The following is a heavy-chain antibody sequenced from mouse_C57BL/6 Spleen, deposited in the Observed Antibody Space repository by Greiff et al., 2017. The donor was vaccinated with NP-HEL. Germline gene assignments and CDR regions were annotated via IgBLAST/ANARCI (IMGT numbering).Heavy chain of an antibody. CDR2: ISYDGSN. Sequence: VQLQQSGPGLVKPSQSLSLTCSVTGYSITSGYYWNWIRQFPGNKLEWMGYISYDGSNNYNPSLKNRISITRDTSKNQFFLKLNSVTTEDTATYYCAREATTVVATGEYYFDYWGQGTTLTVSS. CDR3: AREATTVVATGEYYFDY. D-gene: IGHD1-1*01. V-gene: IGHV3-6*01. CDR1: GYSITSGYY. J-gene: IGHJ2*01.